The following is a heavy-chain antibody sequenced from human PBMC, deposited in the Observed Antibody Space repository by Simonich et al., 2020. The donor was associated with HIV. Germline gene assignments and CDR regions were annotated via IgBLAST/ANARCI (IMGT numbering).Heavy chain of an antibody. D-gene: IGHD4-17*01. Sequence: QVQLQQWGAGLLKPSETLSLTCAVYGGAFSGYYWGWIRQPPGKGREWIGEINHSGSTNYNPSLKSRVTISVDTSKKQFSLKLSSVTAADTAVYYCARRHPTTVTTPYFDYWGQGTLVTVSS. J-gene: IGHJ4*02. CDR2: INHSGST. CDR1: GGAFSGYY. CDR3: ARRHPTTVTTPYFDY. V-gene: IGHV4-34*01.